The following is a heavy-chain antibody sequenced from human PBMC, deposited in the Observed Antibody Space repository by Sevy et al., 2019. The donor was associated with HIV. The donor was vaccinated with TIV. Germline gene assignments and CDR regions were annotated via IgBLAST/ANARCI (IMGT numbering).Heavy chain of an antibody. CDR2: ISYNGNYT. Sequence: GGSLRLSCAASGVTFSRYAMHWVRQAPGKGLEWLGPISYNGNYTYYADSVNGRFTISRDNSKNTLYLQMNSLRAEDTAVYYCARDDGATNGGDYIWAFDYWGKGTLVTVSS. D-gene: IGHD2-21*01. CDR1: GVTFSRYA. V-gene: IGHV3-30-3*01. J-gene: IGHJ4*02. CDR3: ARDDGATNGGDYIWAFDY.